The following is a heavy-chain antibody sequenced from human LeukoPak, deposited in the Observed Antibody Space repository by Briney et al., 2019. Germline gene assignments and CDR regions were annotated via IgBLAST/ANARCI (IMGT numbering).Heavy chain of an antibody. J-gene: IGHJ3*02. CDR1: GFTFSSYA. V-gene: IGHV3-30*04. D-gene: IGHD2-2*01. Sequence: AGGSLRLSCAASGFTFSSYAMHWVRQAPGKGLEWVAVISYDGSNKYYADSVKGRFTISRDNSKNTLYLQMNSLRAEDTAVYYCARDHQSSDAFDIWGQGTMVTVSS. CDR2: ISYDGSNK. CDR3: ARDHQSSDAFDI.